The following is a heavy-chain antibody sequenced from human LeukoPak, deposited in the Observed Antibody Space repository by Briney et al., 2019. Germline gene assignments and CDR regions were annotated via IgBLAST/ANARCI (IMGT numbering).Heavy chain of an antibody. CDR1: GYTSTDYY. CDR3: ARDLNPSFVDTAMWLGY. Sequence: ASVKVSCKASGYTSTDYYIHWVRQARGQGVEWMGWINAKSGGTNFAQNFRGRVTMTRDTSITTAYMELRSLRSDDTAVYYCARDLNPSFVDTAMWLGYWGQGTLVTVSS. D-gene: IGHD5-18*01. J-gene: IGHJ4*02. V-gene: IGHV1-2*02. CDR2: INAKSGGT.